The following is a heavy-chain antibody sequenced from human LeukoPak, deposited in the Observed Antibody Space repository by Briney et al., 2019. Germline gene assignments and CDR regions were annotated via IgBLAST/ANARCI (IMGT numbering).Heavy chain of an antibody. CDR2: ISWNSISI. J-gene: IGHJ4*02. D-gene: IGHD3-10*01. CDR3: AKDIDGSGSYYPDY. CDR1: GFTFDDFA. Sequence: PGGSLRLSCAASGFTFDDFAMHWVRQAPGKVLEWVSGISWNSISIGYVDSVKGRFTISRDNAKNSLYLQMNSLRPEDTALYYCAKDIDGSGSYYPDYWGQGTLATVSS. V-gene: IGHV3-9*01.